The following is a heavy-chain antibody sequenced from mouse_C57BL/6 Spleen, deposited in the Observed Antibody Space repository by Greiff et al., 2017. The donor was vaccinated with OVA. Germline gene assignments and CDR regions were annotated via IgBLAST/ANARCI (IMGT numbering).Heavy chain of an antibody. CDR2: ISSGGDYI. CDR1: GFTFSSYA. D-gene: IGHD4-1*01. V-gene: IGHV5-9-1*02. J-gene: IGHJ4*01. Sequence: EVNVVESGEGLVKPGGSLKLSCAASGFTFSSYAMSWVRQTPEKRLEWVAYISSGGDYIYYADTVKGRFTISRDNARNTLYLQMSSLKSEDTAMYYCTRNWDEWAMDYWGQGTSVTVSS. CDR3: TRNWDEWAMDY.